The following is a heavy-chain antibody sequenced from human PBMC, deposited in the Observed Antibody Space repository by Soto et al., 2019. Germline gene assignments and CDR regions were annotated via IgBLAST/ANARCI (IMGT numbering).Heavy chain of an antibody. CDR2: FNSDATTK. CDR3: PRGPTGCYGYDY. J-gene: IGHJ4*02. Sequence: EVQLVDSGEGLVSPGGPLNFSGVALDLTLGSSWLPWVRKPQGKGLVWSHRFNSDATTKNNAEYAKGRSTIARDNAENTLYLQRDSLTAEDTAVYYCPRGPTGCYGYDYWGQGTLLTVAS. CDR1: DLTLGSSW. V-gene: IGHV3-74*01. D-gene: IGHD6-19*01.